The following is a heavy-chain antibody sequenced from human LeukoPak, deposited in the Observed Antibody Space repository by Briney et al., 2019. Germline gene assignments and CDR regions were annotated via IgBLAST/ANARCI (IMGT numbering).Heavy chain of an antibody. CDR3: ARHGYDFWSGYSVFDY. CDR1: GYTFTSYD. V-gene: IGHV1-8*03. D-gene: IGHD3-3*01. Sequence: ASVKVSCKASGYTFTSYDINWVRQATGQGLEWMGWMNPNSGNTGYAQKFQGRVTITRNTSISTAYMELSSLRSEGTAVYYCARHGYDFWSGYSVFDYWGQGTLVTVSS. J-gene: IGHJ4*02. CDR2: MNPNSGNT.